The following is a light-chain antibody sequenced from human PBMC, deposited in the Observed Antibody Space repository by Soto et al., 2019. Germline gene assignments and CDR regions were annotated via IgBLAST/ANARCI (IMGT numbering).Light chain of an antibody. CDR2: KAS. Sequence: PCPLPLSAPVATRATITCRASQNINGWLAWYQQKPGKAPKLLIYKASSLESGVPSRFSGSGSGTEFTLTISSLQPDDFATYYCQQYNSYSWTFGQGTKVDIK. V-gene: IGKV1-5*03. CDR3: QQYNSYSWT. J-gene: IGKJ1*01. CDR1: QNINGW.